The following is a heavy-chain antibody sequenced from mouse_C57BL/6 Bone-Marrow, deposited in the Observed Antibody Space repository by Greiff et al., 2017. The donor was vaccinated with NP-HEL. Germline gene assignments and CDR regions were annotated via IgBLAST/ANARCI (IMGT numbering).Heavy chain of an antibody. V-gene: IGHV1-50*01. J-gene: IGHJ3*01. CDR1: GYTFTSYW. CDR2: IDPSDSYT. D-gene: IGHD2-5*01. Sequence: VQLQQSGAELVKPGASVKLSCKASGYTFTSYWMQWVKQRPGQGLEWIGEIDPSDSYTNYNQKFKGKATLTVDTSSSTAYMQLSSLTSEDSAVYYCARSTIVTDWFAYWGQGTLVTVSA. CDR3: ARSTIVTDWFAY.